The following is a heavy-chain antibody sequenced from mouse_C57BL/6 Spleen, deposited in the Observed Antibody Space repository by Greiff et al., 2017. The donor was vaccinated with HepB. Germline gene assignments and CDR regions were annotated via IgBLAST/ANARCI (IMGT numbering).Heavy chain of an antibody. CDR3: ARSVGYYYGGSSFDY. CDR1: GYTFTSYW. D-gene: IGHD1-1*01. Sequence: QVHVKQPGTELVKPGASVKLSCKASGYTFTSYWMHWVKQRPGQGLEWIGNINPSNGGTNYNEKFKSKATLTVDKSSSTAYMQLSSLTSEDSAVYYCARSVGYYYGGSSFDYWGQGTTLTVSS. CDR2: INPSNGGT. V-gene: IGHV1-53*01. J-gene: IGHJ2*01.